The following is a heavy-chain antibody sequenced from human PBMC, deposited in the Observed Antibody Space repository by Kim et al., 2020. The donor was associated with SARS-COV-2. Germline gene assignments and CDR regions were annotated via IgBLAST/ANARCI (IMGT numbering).Heavy chain of an antibody. V-gene: IGHV5-51*01. J-gene: IGHJ5*02. Sequence: SPSFQGQVTISADKSTSTGYLQWSSLKASDTAMYYCARGGYYRGNWFDPWGQGTLVTVSS. D-gene: IGHD3-10*01. CDR3: ARGGYYRGNWFDP.